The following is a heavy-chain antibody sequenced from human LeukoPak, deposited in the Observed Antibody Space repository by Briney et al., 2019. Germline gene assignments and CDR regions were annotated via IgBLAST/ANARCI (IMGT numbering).Heavy chain of an antibody. Sequence: GGSLRLSCAASGFTFSSYAMHWVRQAPGKGLEWVAVISYDGGNKYYADSVKGRFTISRDNSKNTLYLQMNSLRAEDTAVYYCARDGQDIVVVPAAIPSYYYYYYMDVWGKGTTVTVSS. V-gene: IGHV3-30-3*01. CDR3: ARDGQDIVVVPAAIPSYYYYYYMDV. CDR2: ISYDGGNK. D-gene: IGHD2-2*02. CDR1: GFTFSSYA. J-gene: IGHJ6*03.